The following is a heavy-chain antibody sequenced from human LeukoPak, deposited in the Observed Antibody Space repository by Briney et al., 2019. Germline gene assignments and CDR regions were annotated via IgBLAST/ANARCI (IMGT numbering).Heavy chain of an antibody. Sequence: SETLSLTCAVYGASFSGYYWSWIRQPPGKGLEWIVDINYSASTNYNPSLKSRVTISVDMSKNQFSLKLRSVTAADTAVYYCARDPYYDSGGSYHVDYWGQGTLVTVSS. CDR3: ARDPYYDSGGSYHVDY. J-gene: IGHJ4*02. D-gene: IGHD3-22*01. V-gene: IGHV4-34*01. CDR2: INYSAST. CDR1: GASFSGYY.